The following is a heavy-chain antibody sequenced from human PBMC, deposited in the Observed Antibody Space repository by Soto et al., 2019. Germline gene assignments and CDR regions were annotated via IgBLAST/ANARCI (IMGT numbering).Heavy chain of an antibody. CDR3: ARGRFLEWHDY. V-gene: IGHV4-59*01. Sequence: SETLSLTCTVSGGSISSYYWSWIRQPPGKGLEWIGYIYYSGSTNYNPSLKSRVTISVDTSKNQFSLKLSSVTAADTAVYYCARGRFLEWHDYWGQGTLVTVSS. CDR2: IYYSGST. J-gene: IGHJ4*02. CDR1: GGSISSYY. D-gene: IGHD3-3*01.